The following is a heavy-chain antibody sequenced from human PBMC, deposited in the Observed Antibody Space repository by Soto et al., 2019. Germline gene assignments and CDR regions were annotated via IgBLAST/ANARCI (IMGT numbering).Heavy chain of an antibody. CDR2: ISAYNGNT. V-gene: IGHV1-18*01. CDR1: GYTFTSYG. CDR3: AINHDYGDYFDAFDI. J-gene: IGHJ3*02. Sequence: SVKVSCKASGYTFTSYGISWARQAPGQGLEWMGWISAYNGNTNYAQKLQGRVTMTTDTSTSTAYMELRSLRSDDTAVYYCAINHDYGDYFDAFDIWGQGTMVTVSS. D-gene: IGHD4-17*01.